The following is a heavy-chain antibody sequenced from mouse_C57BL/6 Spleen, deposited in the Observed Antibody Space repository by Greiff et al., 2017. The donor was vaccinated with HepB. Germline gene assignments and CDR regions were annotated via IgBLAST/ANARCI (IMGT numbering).Heavy chain of an antibody. CDR1: GYTFTNYE. J-gene: IGHJ3*01. CDR3: TREDGRRAFAY. CDR2: IDPETGGT. D-gene: IGHD3-3*01. V-gene: IGHV1-15*01. Sequence: QLQQSGAELVRPGASVTLSCKASGYTFTNYEMHWVKQTPVHGLEWIGAIDPETGGTAYNQKFKGKAILTADKSSSTAYMELRSLTSEDSAVYYCTREDGRRAFAYWGQGTLVTVSA.